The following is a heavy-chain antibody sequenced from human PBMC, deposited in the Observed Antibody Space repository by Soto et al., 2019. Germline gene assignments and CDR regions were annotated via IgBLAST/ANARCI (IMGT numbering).Heavy chain of an antibody. D-gene: IGHD6-19*01. CDR3: ASYIAVAGFDFAY. J-gene: IGHJ4*02. Sequence: SETLSLTCTVSGGSISSSSYYWGWIRQPPGKGLEGIGSTYYSGSTYYNPSLKSRVTISVDTSKNQFSLKLSSVTAADTAVYYCASYIAVAGFDFAYWGQGTLVTVS. CDR2: TYYSGST. V-gene: IGHV4-39*01. CDR1: GGSISSSSYY.